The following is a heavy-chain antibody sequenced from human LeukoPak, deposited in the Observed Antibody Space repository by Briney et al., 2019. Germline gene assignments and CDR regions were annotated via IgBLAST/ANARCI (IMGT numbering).Heavy chain of an antibody. V-gene: IGHV4-34*01. Sequence: PSETLSLTCAVYGGSFSGYYWSWIRQPPGKGLEWIGEINHSGSTNYNPSLKSRVTISVDTSKNQFSLKLSSVTAADTAVYYCARLHDYGDFYYFDYWGQGTLVTVSS. J-gene: IGHJ4*02. CDR1: GGSFSGYY. CDR3: ARLHDYGDFYYFDY. D-gene: IGHD4-17*01. CDR2: INHSGST.